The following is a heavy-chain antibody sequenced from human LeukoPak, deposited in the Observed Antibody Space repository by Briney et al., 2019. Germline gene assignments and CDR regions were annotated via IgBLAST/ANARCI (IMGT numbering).Heavy chain of an antibody. D-gene: IGHD3-10*01. CDR2: INHSGST. Sequence: SETLSLTCAVYGVSFSGYYWSWIRQPPGKGLEWIGEINHSGSTNYNPSLKSRFTISVDTSKNQFSLKLSSVTAADTAVYYCARSDPDYYGSGSPLYYYGMDVWGQGTTGTVSS. CDR3: ARSDPDYYGSGSPLYYYGMDV. J-gene: IGHJ6*02. CDR1: GVSFSGYY. V-gene: IGHV4-34*01.